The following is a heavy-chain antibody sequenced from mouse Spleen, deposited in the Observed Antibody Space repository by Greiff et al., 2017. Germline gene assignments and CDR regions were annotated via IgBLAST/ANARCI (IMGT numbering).Heavy chain of an antibody. CDR1: GYTFTDYY. Sequence: EVQLQQSGPELVKPGASVKISCKASGYTFTDYYMNWVKQSHGKSLEWIGDINPNNGGTSYNQKFKGKATLTVDKSSSTAYMELRSLTSEDSAVYYCAMGYSYYSYDGGPWFAYWGQGTLVTVSA. V-gene: IGHV1-26*01. CDR2: INPNNGGT. D-gene: IGHD2-12*01. CDR3: AMGYSYYSYDGGPWFAY. J-gene: IGHJ3*01.